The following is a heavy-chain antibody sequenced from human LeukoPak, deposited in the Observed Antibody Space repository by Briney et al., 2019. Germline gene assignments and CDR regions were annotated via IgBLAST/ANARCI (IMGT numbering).Heavy chain of an antibody. CDR1: GSIFSTYW. Sequence: GESLKISCKASGSIFSTYWIGWVRQMPGKGLEWVGIIYPGDSDTRYSPSFQGQVTISVDKSIRTAYLQWSSLKASDTAIYYCARHPSNDWTYFDYWGQGTPVTVSS. J-gene: IGHJ4*02. CDR2: IYPGDSDT. V-gene: IGHV5-51*01. CDR3: ARHPSNDWTYFDY. D-gene: IGHD2-21*01.